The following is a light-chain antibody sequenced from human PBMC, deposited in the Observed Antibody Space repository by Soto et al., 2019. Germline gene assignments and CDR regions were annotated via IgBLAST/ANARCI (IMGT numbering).Light chain of an antibody. J-gene: IGKJ3*01. V-gene: IGKV3-20*01. CDR1: QSITNNF. CDR3: QQYGSSQFT. Sequence: EIVLTQSPGTLSLSPGERATLSCRAGQSITNNFLAWHQQKPGQTPRLLIYGASNRATGSPDRFSGSGSGTDFTLTISRLELEDFAVYYCQQYGSSQFTFGPGTKVDVK. CDR2: GAS.